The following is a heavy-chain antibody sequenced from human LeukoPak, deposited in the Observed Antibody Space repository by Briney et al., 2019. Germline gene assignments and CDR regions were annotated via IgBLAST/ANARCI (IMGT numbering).Heavy chain of an antibody. D-gene: IGHD2-15*01. Sequence: PGGSLRLSCAASGFTFSSYSMNWVRQAPGKGLEWVSSISSSSSYIYYADSVKGRFTISRDNAKNSLYLQMNSLRAEDTAVYYCAKVRRVAATPGHHWFDPWGQGTLVTVSS. CDR1: GFTFSSYS. J-gene: IGHJ5*02. V-gene: IGHV3-21*04. CDR3: AKVRRVAATPGHHWFDP. CDR2: ISSSSSYI.